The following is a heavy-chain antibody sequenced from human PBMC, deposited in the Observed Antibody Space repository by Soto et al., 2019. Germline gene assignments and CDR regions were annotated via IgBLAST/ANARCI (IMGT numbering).Heavy chain of an antibody. CDR1: GFTFSTYV. Sequence: GGSLRLSCAASGFTFSTYVMHWVRQAPGKGLEWVAVISYDGNNKYYADSVKGRFTISRDNSKNTLYLQMSSLRAEDTAVYYCAKSVYNWNDGFFDYWGQGTLVTVSS. V-gene: IGHV3-30*18. J-gene: IGHJ4*02. D-gene: IGHD1-1*01. CDR2: ISYDGNNK. CDR3: AKSVYNWNDGFFDY.